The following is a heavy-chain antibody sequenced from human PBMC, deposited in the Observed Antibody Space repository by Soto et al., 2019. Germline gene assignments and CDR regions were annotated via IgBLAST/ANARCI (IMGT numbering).Heavy chain of an antibody. D-gene: IGHD2-2*02. V-gene: IGHV5-51*01. Sequence: PGKGLEWMGIIYPGDSHTRYSPSFQGQVTISADKSISTAYLQWSGLKASDTAMYYCARQGYCSTTACYTVDYWGQGTLVTVSS. CDR2: IYPGDSHT. CDR3: ARQGYCSTTACYTVDY. J-gene: IGHJ4*02.